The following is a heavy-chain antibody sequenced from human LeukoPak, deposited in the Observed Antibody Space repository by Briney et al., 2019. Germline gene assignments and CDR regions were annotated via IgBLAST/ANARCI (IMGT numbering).Heavy chain of an antibody. CDR3: AREPLY. Sequence: GESLRLSCAASGFTFSSYAMHRVRQAPGKGLEWVAVISYDGSNKYYADSVKGRFTVSRDNSKSTLYLQMNSLRADDTAVYYCAREPLYWGQGTLVTVSS. CDR2: ISYDGSNK. V-gene: IGHV3-30-3*01. CDR1: GFTFSSYA. J-gene: IGHJ4*02. D-gene: IGHD1-14*01.